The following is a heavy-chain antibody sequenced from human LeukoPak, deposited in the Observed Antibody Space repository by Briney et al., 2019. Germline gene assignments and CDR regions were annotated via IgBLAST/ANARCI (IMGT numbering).Heavy chain of an antibody. CDR2: IYYSGST. D-gene: IGHD5-12*01. V-gene: IGHV4-30-4*01. J-gene: IGHJ4*02. CDR1: GGSIGSGDYY. Sequence: SETLSLTCTVSGGSIGSGDYYWSWIRQPPGKGLEWIGYIYYSGSTYYNPSLKSRVTISVDTSKNQFSLKLSSVTAADTAVYYCAAATMDGAIDYWGQGTLVTVSS. CDR3: AAATMDGAIDY.